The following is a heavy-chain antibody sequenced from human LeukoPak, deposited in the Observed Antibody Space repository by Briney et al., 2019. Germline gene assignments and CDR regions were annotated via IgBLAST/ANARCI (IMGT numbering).Heavy chain of an antibody. CDR2: INHSGST. CDR1: GGSFSGYY. V-gene: IGHV4-34*01. D-gene: IGHD3-16*02. J-gene: IGHJ2*01. CDR3: AREEHYRRYFAL. Sequence: KPSETLSLTCAVYGGSFSGYYWSWIRQPPGKGLEWIGEINHSGSTNYNPSLKSRVTISVDTSKNQFSLKLSSVTAEDTAVYFCAREEHYRRYFALWGRGTLVTVSS.